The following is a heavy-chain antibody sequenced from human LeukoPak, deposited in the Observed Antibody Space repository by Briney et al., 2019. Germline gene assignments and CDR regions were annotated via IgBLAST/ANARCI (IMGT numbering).Heavy chain of an antibody. Sequence: GGSLRLSCAASGFTFSSYAMSWVRQAPGKGLEWVSAISGSGGSTYYADSVKGRFTISRDNSKNTLYLHMHSLRADDTALYYCAKDLHGAFDYWGQGILVTVSS. CDR1: GFTFSSYA. D-gene: IGHD3-10*01. CDR3: AKDLHGAFDY. CDR2: ISGSGGST. V-gene: IGHV3-23*01. J-gene: IGHJ4*02.